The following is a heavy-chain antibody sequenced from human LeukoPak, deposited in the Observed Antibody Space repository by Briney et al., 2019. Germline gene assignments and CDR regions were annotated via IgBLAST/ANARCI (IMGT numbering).Heavy chain of an antibody. CDR2: ISGSGGST. D-gene: IGHD2-2*01. Sequence: GGSLRLSCAASGFTFSSYAMSWVRQAPGKGLEWVSAISGSGGSTYYADSVKGRFTISGDNSKNTLYLQMNSLRAEDTAVYYCAKDQVVVVPAAISYYFDYWGQGTLVTVSS. J-gene: IGHJ4*02. CDR1: GFTFSSYA. CDR3: AKDQVVVVPAAISYYFDY. V-gene: IGHV3-23*01.